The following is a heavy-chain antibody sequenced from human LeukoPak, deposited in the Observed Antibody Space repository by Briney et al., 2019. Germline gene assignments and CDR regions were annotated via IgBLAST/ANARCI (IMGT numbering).Heavy chain of an antibody. CDR2: ISGSGGST. D-gene: IGHD6-13*01. Sequence: GGSLRLSCAASGFTFSSYAMSWVRQAPGKGLEWVSAISGSGGSTYYADSVKGRFTISRDNSKSTLYLQMNSVRVEDPAIYYCAKDRAIAAAGYYFDFWGQGTLVTVSS. CDR1: GFTFSSYA. V-gene: IGHV3-23*01. CDR3: AKDRAIAAAGYYFDF. J-gene: IGHJ4*02.